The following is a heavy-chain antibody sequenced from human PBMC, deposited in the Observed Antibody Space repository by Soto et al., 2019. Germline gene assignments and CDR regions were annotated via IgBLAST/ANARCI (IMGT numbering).Heavy chain of an antibody. CDR2: IYWDDDK. V-gene: IGHV2-5*02. Sequence: NLSLTCTVSGGSISSSRYYCGCIRQPPEKALEWLAVIYWDDDKRYSPSLKSRLTITKDTSKNQVVLTMTNMDPVDTATYFCAWSFYGGNFFYYSGQGTLVTGSS. CDR3: AWSFYGGNFFYY. J-gene: IGHJ4*02. D-gene: IGHD4-17*01. CDR1: GGSISSSRYY.